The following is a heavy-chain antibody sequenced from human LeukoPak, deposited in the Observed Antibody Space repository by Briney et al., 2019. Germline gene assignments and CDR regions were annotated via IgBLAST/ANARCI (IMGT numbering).Heavy chain of an antibody. D-gene: IGHD2-2*01. J-gene: IGHJ5*02. CDR3: ASTNCSRSSCFGANWFDP. Sequence: SQTLSLTXTVSGASISSGDYYWSWIRQPPGKGLEWIGSIYYSGSTFHYNPSLKSRVAISIDTSMNQFSLSLSSVTAADTAVYYCASTNCSRSSCFGANWFDPWGQGTLVTVSS. V-gene: IGHV4-30-4*08. CDR2: IYYSGST. CDR1: GASISSGDYY.